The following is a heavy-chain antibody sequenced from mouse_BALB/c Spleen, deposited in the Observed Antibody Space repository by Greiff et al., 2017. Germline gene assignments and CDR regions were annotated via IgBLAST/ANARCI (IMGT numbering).Heavy chain of an antibody. D-gene: IGHD1-1*01. CDR2: ISSGGST. Sequence: EVQGVESGGGLVKPGGSLKLSCAASGFTFSSYAMSWVRQTPEKRLEWVASISSGGSTYYPDSVKGRFTISRDNARNILYLQMSSLRSEDTAMYYCARRGPYYGSSSFAYWGQGTLVTVSA. J-gene: IGHJ3*01. CDR1: GFTFSSYA. V-gene: IGHV5-6-5*01. CDR3: ARRGPYYGSSSFAY.